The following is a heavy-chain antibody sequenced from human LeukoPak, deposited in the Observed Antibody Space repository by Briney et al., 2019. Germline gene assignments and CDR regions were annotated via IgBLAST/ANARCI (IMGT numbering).Heavy chain of an antibody. CDR3: ARDKIEGPTKLDY. V-gene: IGHV3-7*01. D-gene: IGHD1-1*01. Sequence: PGGSLRLSCAASGFTFSSYWMSWVRQAPGKGLEWVANIKQDESEKYYVDSVKGRFTISRDNAKNSLYLQMNSLRAEDTAVYYCARDKIEGPTKLDYGGQGILVTVSS. CDR1: GFTFSSYW. J-gene: IGHJ4*02. CDR2: IKQDESEK.